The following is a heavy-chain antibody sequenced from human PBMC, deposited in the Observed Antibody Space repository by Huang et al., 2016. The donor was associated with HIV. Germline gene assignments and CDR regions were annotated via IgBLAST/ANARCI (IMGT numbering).Heavy chain of an antibody. V-gene: IGHV3-49*05. CDR2: IRSKAYGGTT. D-gene: IGHD4-17*01. CDR3: TSGGYGDYVYY. CDR1: GLTFGDYA. J-gene: IGHJ4*02. Sequence: EVQLVESGGGLVKPGRYLRLSCTALGLTFGDYAMGWFRRAPGQGLEWGGFIRSKAYGGTTEYAASVKGRFTISRYDSKSIAYLQMNSLKTEDTAVYFCTSGGYGDYVYYWCQGTLVTVSS.